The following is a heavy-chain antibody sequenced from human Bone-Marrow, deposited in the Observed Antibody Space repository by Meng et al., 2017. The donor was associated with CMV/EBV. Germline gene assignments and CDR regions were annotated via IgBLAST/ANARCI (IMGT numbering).Heavy chain of an antibody. CDR3: AREDSVGATTYSLDY. CDR1: GFTFSSYE. J-gene: IGHJ4*02. CDR2: ISSSGSTI. D-gene: IGHD1-26*01. Sequence: GGSLRLSCAASGFTFSSYEMNWVRQAPGKGLEWVSYISSSGSTIYYADSVKGRFTISRDNAKNSLYLQMNSLRAEDTAVYYCAREDSVGATTYSLDYWVQGTLVTVYS. V-gene: IGHV3-48*03.